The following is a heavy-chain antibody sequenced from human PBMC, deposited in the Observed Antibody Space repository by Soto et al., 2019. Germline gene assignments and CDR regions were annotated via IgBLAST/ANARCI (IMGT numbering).Heavy chain of an antibody. CDR1: GFTFSIYA. Sequence: EKQLVESGGALAQPGGSLRLSCVGSGFTFSIYALTWVRQAPGKGLEWVSLITNNGDTTFFGDSVKGRFSISRDNSKNTLYLQLEHLSAEDTAVYYCAMSAGYGGAFDVWGQGTMVAVSS. J-gene: IGHJ3*01. CDR2: ITNNGDTT. D-gene: IGHD5-12*01. CDR3: AMSAGYGGAFDV. V-gene: IGHV3-23*04.